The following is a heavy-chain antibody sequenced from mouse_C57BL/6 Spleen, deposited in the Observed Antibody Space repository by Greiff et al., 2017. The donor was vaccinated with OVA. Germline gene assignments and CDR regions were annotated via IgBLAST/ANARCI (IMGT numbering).Heavy chain of an antibody. CDR2: ISDGGSYT. CDR1: GFTFSSYA. D-gene: IGHD3-1*01. Sequence: EVQGVESGGGLLKPGGSLKLSCAASGFTFSSYAMSWVRQTPEKRLEWVATISDGGSYTYYPDNVKGRFTISRDNAKNNLYLQMSHLKSEDTAMYYCARDRGGHAYFDYWGQGTTLTVSS. J-gene: IGHJ2*01. V-gene: IGHV5-4*01. CDR3: ARDRGGHAYFDY.